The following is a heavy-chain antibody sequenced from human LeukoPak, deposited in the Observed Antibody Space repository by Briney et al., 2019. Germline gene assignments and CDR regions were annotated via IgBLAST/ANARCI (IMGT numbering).Heavy chain of an antibody. CDR1: GGSISSYY. J-gene: IGHJ3*02. Sequence: PSETLSLTCTVSGGSISSYYWSWIRQPPGKGLEWIGYIYYSGSTNYNPSLKSRVTISVDTSKNQFSLKLSSVTAADTAVYYCARDRLIDAFDIWGQGTMVTVCS. D-gene: IGHD6-19*01. V-gene: IGHV4-59*01. CDR3: ARDRLIDAFDI. CDR2: IYYSGST.